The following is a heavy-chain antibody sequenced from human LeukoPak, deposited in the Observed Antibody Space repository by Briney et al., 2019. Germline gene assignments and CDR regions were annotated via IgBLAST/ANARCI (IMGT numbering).Heavy chain of an antibody. Sequence: SETLSLTCTVSGYSISSGYYWGWIRQPPGKGLEWIGSIYHSGSTYYNPSLKSRVTISVDTSKNQFSLKLSSVTAADTAVYYCARKRGYSSSWSLNYFDYWGQGTLVTVSS. CDR3: ARKRGYSSSWSLNYFDY. CDR1: GYSISSGYY. V-gene: IGHV4-38-2*02. D-gene: IGHD6-13*01. J-gene: IGHJ4*02. CDR2: IYHSGST.